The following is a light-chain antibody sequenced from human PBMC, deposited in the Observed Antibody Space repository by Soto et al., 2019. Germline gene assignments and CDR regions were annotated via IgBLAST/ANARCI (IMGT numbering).Light chain of an antibody. Sequence: QSVLTQPASVSGSPGQSITISCTGTSSDVGGYNFVSWYQQHPGKAPKLMIYEVMNRPSGVSNRFSGSKSGNTASLTISGLQGDDEADYYCGSYGGANTVVFGGGTKLTVL. CDR2: EVM. J-gene: IGLJ2*01. CDR1: SSDVGGYNF. CDR3: GSYGGANTVV. V-gene: IGLV2-14*01.